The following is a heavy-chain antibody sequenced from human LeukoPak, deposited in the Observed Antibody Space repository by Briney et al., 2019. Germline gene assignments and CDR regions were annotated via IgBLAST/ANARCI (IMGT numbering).Heavy chain of an antibody. Sequence: ASVKVSCKASGGTFSSYTISWVRQAPGQGLEWMGRIIPILGIANYAQKFQGRVTITADKSTSTAYMELSSQRSEDTAVYYCARDVPYSSSWYDGYWGQGTLVTVSS. CDR2: IIPILGIA. V-gene: IGHV1-69*04. CDR3: ARDVPYSSSWYDGY. J-gene: IGHJ4*02. D-gene: IGHD6-13*01. CDR1: GGTFSSYT.